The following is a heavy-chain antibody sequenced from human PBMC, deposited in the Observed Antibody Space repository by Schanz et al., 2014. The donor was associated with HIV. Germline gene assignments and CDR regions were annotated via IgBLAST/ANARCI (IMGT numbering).Heavy chain of an antibody. D-gene: IGHD3-10*01. J-gene: IGHJ6*02. CDR1: GLTFSGYS. V-gene: IGHV3-21*04. CDR2: ISSGSTYI. Sequence: EVQLVESGGGLVKPGESLRLSCAGSGLTFSGYSMNWVRQAPGKGLEWVSSISSGSTYIFYADSVKGRFTISRDNSKNTLYLQMNSLRAEDTAVYYCAKCPTMVRGTGMDVWGQGTTVTVSS. CDR3: AKCPTMVRGTGMDV.